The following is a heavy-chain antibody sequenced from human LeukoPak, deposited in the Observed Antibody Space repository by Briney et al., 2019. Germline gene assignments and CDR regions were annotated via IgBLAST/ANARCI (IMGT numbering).Heavy chain of an antibody. J-gene: IGHJ4*02. V-gene: IGHV3-74*01. D-gene: IGHD1-26*01. CDR1: GISFSSHW. CDR3: AKDGEWELSGAYFDY. Sequence: GGSLRLSCAASGISFSSHWMHWVRQAPGKGLVWVAHISRDGSSTTYADSVKGRFTISRDNSKNTLYLQMNSLRAEDTAVYYCAKDGEWELSGAYFDYWGQGTLVTVSS. CDR2: ISRDGSST.